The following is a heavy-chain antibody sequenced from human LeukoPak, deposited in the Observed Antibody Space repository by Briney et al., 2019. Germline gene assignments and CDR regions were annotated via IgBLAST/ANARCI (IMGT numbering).Heavy chain of an antibody. D-gene: IGHD3-22*01. CDR2: INPSGGST. CDR3: ARATISSELDY. J-gene: IGHJ4*02. V-gene: IGHV1-46*01. Sequence: GASVKVSCXASGYTFTSYYMHWVRQAPGQGLEWMGIINPSGGSTSYAQKFQGGVTMTRDTSTSTVYMELSSLRSEDTAVYYCARATISSELDYWGQGTLVTVSS. CDR1: GYTFTSYY.